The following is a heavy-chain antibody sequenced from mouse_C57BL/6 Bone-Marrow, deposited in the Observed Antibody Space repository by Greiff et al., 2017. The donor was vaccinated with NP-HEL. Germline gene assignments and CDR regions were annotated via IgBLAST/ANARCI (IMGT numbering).Heavy chain of an antibody. Sequence: VKLVESGPGLVQPSQCLSITCTVSGFSLTSYGVHWVRQSPGKGLEWLGVIWSGGSTDYNAAFISRLSISKDNSKSQVFFKMNSLQADDTAIYYCARNRGLPLYFDYWGQGTTLTVSS. CDR3: ARNRGLPLYFDY. CDR1: GFSLTSYG. CDR2: IWSGGST. V-gene: IGHV2-2*01. J-gene: IGHJ2*01. D-gene: IGHD2-4*01.